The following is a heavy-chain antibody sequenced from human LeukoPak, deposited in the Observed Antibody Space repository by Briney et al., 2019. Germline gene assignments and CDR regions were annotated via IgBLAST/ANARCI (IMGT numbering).Heavy chain of an antibody. CDR1: GGSISSSD. CDR2: IYNTGTT. CDR3: ARHEPPGARRHLDY. J-gene: IGHJ4*02. V-gene: IGHV4-59*08. D-gene: IGHD1-14*01. Sequence: SETLSLTCNVSGGSISSSDWSWIRQPPGKGLEWVGYIYNTGTTNYNPSLNSRVTISVDTSKNQLSLRLSSVTAADTAVYYCARHEPPGARRHLDYWGQGTLVTVSS.